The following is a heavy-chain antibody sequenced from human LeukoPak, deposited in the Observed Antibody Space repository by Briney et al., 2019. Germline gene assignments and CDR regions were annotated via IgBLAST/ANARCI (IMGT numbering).Heavy chain of an antibody. D-gene: IGHD6-13*01. Sequence: SETLSLTCTVSGGSINSYYWSWIRQPPGKGLEWIGYIYYSGSTNYNPSLKSRVTISVDTSKNQFSLKLSSVTAAVTAVYYCARVPGGIAAAGLNWFDPWGQGTLVTVSS. CDR1: GGSINSYY. CDR3: ARVPGGIAAAGLNWFDP. J-gene: IGHJ5*02. CDR2: IYYSGST. V-gene: IGHV4-59*01.